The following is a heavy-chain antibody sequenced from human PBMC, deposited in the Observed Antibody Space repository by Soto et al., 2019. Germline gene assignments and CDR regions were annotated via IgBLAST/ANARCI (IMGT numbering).Heavy chain of an antibody. CDR1: GFSFTSYW. V-gene: IGHV5-51*01. Sequence: PXASLKISCKASGFSFTSYWIGWVRQVPGKGLECMGIIYPRDSDTRYNPSFQGQVTISVDESINTAYLQWSSLKTSDTAMYYCERTGVADAFEIWGQGTMVTGSS. D-gene: IGHD3-3*01. CDR2: IYPRDSDT. CDR3: ERTGVADAFEI. J-gene: IGHJ3*02.